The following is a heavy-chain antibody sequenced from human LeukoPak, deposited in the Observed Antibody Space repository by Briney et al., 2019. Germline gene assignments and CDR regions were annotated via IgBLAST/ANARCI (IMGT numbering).Heavy chain of an antibody. CDR3: AKDRGTMVRGVPGYMDV. V-gene: IGHV3-30*02. CDR2: IRYDGSNK. Sequence: GGSLRLSCAASGFTFSSYGMHWVRQAPGKGLEWVAFIRYDGSNKYYADSVKGRFTISRDNSKNTLYLQMNSLRAEDTAVYYCAKDRGTMVRGVPGYMDVWGRGTTVTISS. CDR1: GFTFSSYG. J-gene: IGHJ6*03. D-gene: IGHD3-10*01.